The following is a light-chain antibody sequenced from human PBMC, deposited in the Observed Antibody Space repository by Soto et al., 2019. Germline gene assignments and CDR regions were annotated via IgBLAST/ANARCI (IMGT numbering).Light chain of an antibody. Sequence: EIVLTQSPATLSLSPGERATLSCRTSRSVSTNLAWYQQKPGQPPRLLIYRASTRATGIPARFSGSGSGTDFTLTISSLEPEDFGVYYCQQRSNWPPVTFGGGTKVDIK. CDR1: RSVSTN. J-gene: IGKJ4*01. V-gene: IGKV3-11*01. CDR3: QQRSNWPPVT. CDR2: RAS.